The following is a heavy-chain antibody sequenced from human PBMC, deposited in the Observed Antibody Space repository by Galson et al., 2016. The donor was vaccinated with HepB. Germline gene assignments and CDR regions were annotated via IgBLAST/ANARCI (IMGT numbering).Heavy chain of an antibody. CDR1: GFAFSSHS. V-gene: IGHV3-48*04. D-gene: IGHD7-27*01. CDR2: ISGSSDKI. CDR3: ARGAGTNWDFDY. J-gene: IGHJ4*02. Sequence: SLRLSCAASGFAFSSHSMNWVRQAPGKGLEWLAYISGSSDKIYYGDAVKGRFTISRDNARNLRFLQMDGLRAEDTAVYFCARGAGTNWDFDYWGQGTLVTVAS.